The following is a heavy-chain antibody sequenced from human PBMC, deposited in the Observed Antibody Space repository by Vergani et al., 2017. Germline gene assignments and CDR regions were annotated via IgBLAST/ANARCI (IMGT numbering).Heavy chain of an antibody. CDR2: IWYDGSNK. Sequence: QVQLVESGGGVVQPGRSLRLSCAASGFTFSSYGMHWVRQAPGKGLEWVAVIWYDGSNKYYADSVKGRFTISRDNSKNTLYLQMNSLRAEDTAVYYCARDHRDYNNYPGTFDIWGQGTLVSVSA. D-gene: IGHD5-24*01. CDR1: GFTFSSYG. V-gene: IGHV3-33*01. J-gene: IGHJ3*02. CDR3: ARDHRDYNNYPGTFDI.